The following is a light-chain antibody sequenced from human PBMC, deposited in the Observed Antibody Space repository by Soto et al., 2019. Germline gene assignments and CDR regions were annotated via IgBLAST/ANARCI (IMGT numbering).Light chain of an antibody. V-gene: IGKV3-20*01. CDR3: QQYGSSPPIT. J-gene: IGKJ5*01. Sequence: EIVLTQSPSTLSLSPGERATLSCRASQSVSNNYLAWYQQKPGQAPRLLIYGASSRATGIPDRFTGSGSGTDFTLTIARLEPADYAVYYCQQYGSSPPITVGQGTRLEIK. CDR2: GAS. CDR1: QSVSNNY.